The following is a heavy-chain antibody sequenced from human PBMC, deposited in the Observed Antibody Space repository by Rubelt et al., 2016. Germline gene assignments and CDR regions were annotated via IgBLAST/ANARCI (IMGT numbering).Heavy chain of an antibody. D-gene: IGHD6-13*01. CDR1: AYTFTSYG. Sequence: QIRLVQSGAEVKKPGASVRVSCRASAYTFTSYGISWVRQAPGQGLECLGEIIPILGVANYAQKFQGRVTINADKSTSTAYMELSSLRSEDSAVYYCAGGRPAAHYSIDYWGQGTLVTVSS. V-gene: IGHV1-69*10. CDR3: AGGRPAAHYSIDY. CDR2: IIPILGVA. J-gene: IGHJ4*02.